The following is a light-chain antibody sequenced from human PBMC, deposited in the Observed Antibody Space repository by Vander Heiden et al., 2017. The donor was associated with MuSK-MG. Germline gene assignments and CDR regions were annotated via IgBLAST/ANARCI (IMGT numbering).Light chain of an antibody. CDR3: QQSYSTLG. Sequence: DIQMTQSPSSLSASVGDRVTITCRASQSISSYLNWYQQKPGKAPKLLIYAASRLQSGVPSRFSGSGSGTDFTLTISRLQPEDFATYYCQQSYSTLGFGQRTRLEIK. CDR1: QSISSY. CDR2: AAS. V-gene: IGKV1-39*01. J-gene: IGKJ5*01.